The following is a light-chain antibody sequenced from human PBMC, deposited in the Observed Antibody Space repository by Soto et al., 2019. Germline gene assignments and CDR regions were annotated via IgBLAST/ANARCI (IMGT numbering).Light chain of an antibody. CDR2: GAS. Sequence: EIVFTQSPGTLSLSPGERATLSFRASQSVSSSYLAWYQQKPGQAPRLLIYGASSRATGIPDRFSGSGSETDFTLTITRLEPEDFAVYYCQQYSSSRTFGQGTKVDIK. V-gene: IGKV3-20*01. CDR1: QSVSSSY. J-gene: IGKJ1*01. CDR3: QQYSSSRT.